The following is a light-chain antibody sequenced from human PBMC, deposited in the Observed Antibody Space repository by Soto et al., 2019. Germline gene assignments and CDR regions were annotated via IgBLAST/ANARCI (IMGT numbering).Light chain of an antibody. J-gene: IGKJ5*01. CDR1: QTVRNNY. CDR3: QQYGSSAPIT. V-gene: IGKV3-20*01. CDR2: DAS. Sequence: VLAQARGTPSLSPGERATLSCRASQTVRNNYLAWYQQKPGQAPRLLIYDASSRATGIPDRFSGGGSGTDFTLTISRLEPEDFAVYYCQQYGSSAPITFGQGTRLEIK.